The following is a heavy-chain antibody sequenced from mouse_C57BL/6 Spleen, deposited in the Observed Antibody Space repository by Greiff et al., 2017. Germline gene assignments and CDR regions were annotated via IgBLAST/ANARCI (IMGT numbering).Heavy chain of an antibody. V-gene: IGHV1-80*01. D-gene: IGHD1-1*01. CDR3: ARYYGSSFYAMDY. CDR2: IYPGDGDT. CDR1: GYAFSSYW. J-gene: IGHJ4*01. Sequence: QVQLQQSGAELVKPGASVKISCKASGYAFSSYWMNWVKQRPGKGLEWIGQIYPGDGDTNYNGKFKGKATLTVDTSYSTAYMQLSSLTSEDAAVYFCARYYGSSFYAMDYWGQGTSVTVSS.